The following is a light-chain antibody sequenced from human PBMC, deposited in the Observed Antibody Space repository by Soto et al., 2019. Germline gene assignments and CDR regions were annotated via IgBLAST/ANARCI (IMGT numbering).Light chain of an antibody. Sequence: EIVLTQSPVTLSLSPGERATLSCRASQSVTDFLAWYQQKPGQAPRLLIYDASNRATGIPARFSGSGSGTDFTLTISSVAPEDFAVYYCQQRSKCPLTFGGGTKVEIK. CDR3: QQRSKCPLT. V-gene: IGKV3-11*01. CDR1: QSVTDF. J-gene: IGKJ4*01. CDR2: DAS.